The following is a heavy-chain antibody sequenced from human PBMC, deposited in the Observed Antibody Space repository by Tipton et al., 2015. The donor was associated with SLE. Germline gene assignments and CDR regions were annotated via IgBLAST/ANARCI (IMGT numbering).Heavy chain of an antibody. V-gene: IGHV4-34*01. D-gene: IGHD3-16*01. CDR3: ARLPLGGDFDY. CDR1: GGSFSGYY. J-gene: IGHJ4*02. Sequence: LRLSCAVYGGSFSGYYWSWIRQPPGKGLEWIGEINHSGSTNYNPSLKSRVTISVDTSKNQFSLKLSSVTAADTAVYYCARLPLGGDFDYWGQGTLVTVSS. CDR2: INHSGST.